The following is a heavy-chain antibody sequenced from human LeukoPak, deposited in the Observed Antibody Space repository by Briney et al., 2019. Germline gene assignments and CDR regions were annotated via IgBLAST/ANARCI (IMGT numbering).Heavy chain of an antibody. J-gene: IGHJ4*02. CDR1: GGSISSYY. CDR2: IYTSGST. V-gene: IGHV4-4*07. Sequence: SETLSLTCTVSGGSISSYYWSWIRQPAGKGLEWIGRIYTSGSTNYNPSLKSRVTMSVDTSKNQFSLKLSSVTAADTAVYYCARDAGHYSSSWYGLDYWGQGTLVTVSS. CDR3: ARDAGHYSSSWYGLDY. D-gene: IGHD6-13*01.